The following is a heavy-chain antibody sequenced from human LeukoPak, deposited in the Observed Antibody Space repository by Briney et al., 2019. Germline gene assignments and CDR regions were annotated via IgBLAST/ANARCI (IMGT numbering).Heavy chain of an antibody. CDR3: ARDRGIAAAGAN. D-gene: IGHD6-13*01. V-gene: IGHV3-21*01. J-gene: IGHJ4*02. Sequence: GGSLRLSCAASGFTFSSYSMNWVRQAPGRGLEWVSSISGSSSYIYYADSVKGRFTISRDNAKNSLYLQMNSLRAEDTAVYYCARDRGIAAAGANWGQGTLVTVSS. CDR2: ISGSSSYI. CDR1: GFTFSSYS.